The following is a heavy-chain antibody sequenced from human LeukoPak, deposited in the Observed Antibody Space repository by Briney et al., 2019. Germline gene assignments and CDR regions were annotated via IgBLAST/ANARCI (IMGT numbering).Heavy chain of an antibody. V-gene: IGHV4-61*02. J-gene: IGHJ6*03. CDR2: IYTSGSA. D-gene: IGHD2-2*01. CDR1: GGSISSGSYY. Sequence: ASETLSLTXTVSGGSISSGSYYWSWIRQPAGKGLEWIGRIYTSGSANYNPSLKSRVTIPVATSKNQFSLKLSSVTAADTAVYYCARSGADIVVVPAAMSYYYYYYMDVWGKGTTVTVSS. CDR3: ARSGADIVVVPAAMSYYYYYYMDV.